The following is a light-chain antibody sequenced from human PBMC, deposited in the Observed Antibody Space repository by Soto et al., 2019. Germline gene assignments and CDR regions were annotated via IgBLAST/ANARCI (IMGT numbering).Light chain of an antibody. CDR2: EVS. Sequence: QSVLTQPASVSGSPGQSITISCTGTSSDVGSYNLVSWYQQHPGKAPKLMISEVSKRPSGVSNRFSGSKSGNTASLTISGLQAEDEADYYCCSYAGSSTVIFGGGTKLPS. CDR3: CSYAGSSTVI. V-gene: IGLV2-23*02. CDR1: SSDVGSYNL. J-gene: IGLJ2*01.